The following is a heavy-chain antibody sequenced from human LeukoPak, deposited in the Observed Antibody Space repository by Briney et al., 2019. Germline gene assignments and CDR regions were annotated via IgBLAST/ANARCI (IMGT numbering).Heavy chain of an antibody. CDR2: ISSTGTYI. V-gene: IGHV3-21*01. CDR3: ARDPPDYGGNSDY. J-gene: IGHJ4*02. CDR1: GFTFSSYT. Sequence: GGSLRLSCAASGFTFSSYTMNWVRQAPGKGLEWVSSISSTGTYIYYADSVKGRFTISRDNAKNSLFLQMNSLGAGDTAMYYCARDPPDYGGNSDYWGQGTLVSVTS. D-gene: IGHD4-23*01.